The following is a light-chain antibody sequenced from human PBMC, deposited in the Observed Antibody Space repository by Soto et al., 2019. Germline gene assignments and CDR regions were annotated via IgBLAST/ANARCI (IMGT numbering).Light chain of an antibody. J-gene: IGLJ1*01. CDR2: GDN. V-gene: IGLV1-40*01. Sequence: QSVLTQPPSVSGAPGQRVTISCTGSSSNIGAGTDVPWYQQLPGTAPKLLSYGDNYRPSGVPDRFSASKSGTLASLTITGLQAEDEADYYCQSYDISLRGYVFGTGTKVTVL. CDR1: SSNIGAGTD. CDR3: QSYDISLRGYV.